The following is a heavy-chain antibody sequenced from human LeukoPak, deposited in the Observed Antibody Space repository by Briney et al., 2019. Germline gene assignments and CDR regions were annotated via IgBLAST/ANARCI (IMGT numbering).Heavy chain of an antibody. CDR3: ARDSYDSSGYYHNWFDP. D-gene: IGHD3-22*01. Sequence: SETLSLTCAVYGGSFSGYYWSWIRQPPGKGLEWIGEINHSGSTNYNPSLKSRVTISVDTSKNQFSLKLSSVTAADTAVYYCARDSYDSSGYYHNWFDPWGQGTLVTVSS. CDR1: GGSFSGYY. V-gene: IGHV4-34*01. CDR2: INHSGST. J-gene: IGHJ5*02.